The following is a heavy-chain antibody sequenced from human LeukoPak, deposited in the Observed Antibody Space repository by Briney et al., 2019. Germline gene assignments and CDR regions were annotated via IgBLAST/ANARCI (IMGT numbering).Heavy chain of an antibody. J-gene: IGHJ6*02. Sequence: GGSLRLSCAASGFTVSSNYMSWVRQAPGKGLEWVSVIYSGGSTYYADSVKGRFTISRDNAKNTLYLQMNSLRVDDTAVYYCATDRHYTMNTWGQGTTVTVSS. CDR2: IYSGGST. V-gene: IGHV3-53*01. D-gene: IGHD3-22*01. CDR1: GFTVSSNY. CDR3: ATDRHYTMNT.